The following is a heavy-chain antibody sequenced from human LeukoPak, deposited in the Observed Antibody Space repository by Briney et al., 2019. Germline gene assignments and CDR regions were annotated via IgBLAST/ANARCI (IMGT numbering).Heavy chain of an antibody. CDR2: ISSNGGST. J-gene: IGHJ4*02. CDR1: GFTFSSYA. Sequence: GGSLRLSCSASGFTFSSYAMHWVRQAPGKGLEYVSAISSNGGSTYYADSVKGRFTISRDNSRNTLYLQMSSLRAEDTAVYYCAQGTFYYGSGSYSYFDYWGQGTLVTVSS. D-gene: IGHD3-10*01. V-gene: IGHV3-64D*06. CDR3: AQGTFYYGSGSYSYFDY.